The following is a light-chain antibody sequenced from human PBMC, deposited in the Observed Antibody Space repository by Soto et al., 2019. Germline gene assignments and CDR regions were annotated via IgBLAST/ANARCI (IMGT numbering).Light chain of an antibody. CDR3: QESYSDPPRVT. V-gene: IGKV1-39*01. J-gene: IGKJ5*01. Sequence: DIQMTQSPSSLSASVGDRVTITCRASQTISNYLNWYQQRPGKAPRLLIYAASTLQSGVPSRFSCSGSGTHFSLTINSLEVEDVATYYCQESYSDPPRVTFGQGTRL. CDR1: QTISNY. CDR2: AAS.